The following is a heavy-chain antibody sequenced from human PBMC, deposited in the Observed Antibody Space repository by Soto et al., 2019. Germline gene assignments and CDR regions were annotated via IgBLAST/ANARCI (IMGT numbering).Heavy chain of an antibody. CDR3: ARDRAAAGLFDY. J-gene: IGHJ4*02. V-gene: IGHV4-31*03. D-gene: IGHD6-13*01. Sequence: SETLSLTCTVSGGSISSGGYYWSWIRQHPGKGLEWIGYIYYSGSTYYNPSLKSRVTISVDTSKSQFSLKLSSVTAADTAVYYCARDRAAAGLFDYWGQGTLVT. CDR1: GGSISSGGYY. CDR2: IYYSGST.